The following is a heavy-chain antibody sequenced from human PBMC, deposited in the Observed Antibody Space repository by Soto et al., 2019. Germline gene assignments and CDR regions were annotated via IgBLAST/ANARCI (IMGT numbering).Heavy chain of an antibody. CDR3: TRPLVHRYCSGGSCFSGDV. CDR1: GFTFSGSA. Sequence: GGSLRLSCAASGFTFSGSAMHWVRQASGKGLEWVGRIRSKANSYATAYAASVKGRFTISRDDSKNTAYLQMNSLKTEDTAVYYCTRPLVHRYCSGGSCFSGDVWGKGTTVTVSS. V-gene: IGHV3-73*01. CDR2: IRSKANSYAT. D-gene: IGHD2-15*01. J-gene: IGHJ6*04.